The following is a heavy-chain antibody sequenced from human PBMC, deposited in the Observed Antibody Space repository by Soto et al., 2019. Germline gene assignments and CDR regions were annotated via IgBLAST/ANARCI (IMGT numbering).Heavy chain of an antibody. CDR3: ARSFVTGSRLPAYFDF. J-gene: IGHJ4*02. CDR1: GYSISSGFY. V-gene: IGHV4-38-2*01. D-gene: IGHD3-9*01. CDR2: IYHNGST. Sequence: NPSETLSLTCAVSGYSISSGFYWGWIRQPPGKGLEWIASIYHNGSTYYTPSLKSRVTISVDTSKNQFSLKLNSVTAADTAVYFCARSFVTGSRLPAYFDFWGQGALVTVSS.